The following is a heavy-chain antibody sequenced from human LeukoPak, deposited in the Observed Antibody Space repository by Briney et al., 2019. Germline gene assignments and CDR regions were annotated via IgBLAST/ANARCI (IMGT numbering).Heavy chain of an antibody. Sequence: SETLSLTCTVSGGSISSGSYYWSWIRQPAGKGLEWIGRIYTSGSTNYNPSLKSRVTISVDTSKNQFSLKLSSVTAADTAVYYCAREAAVVADAEYFQHWGQGTLVTVSS. V-gene: IGHV4-61*02. CDR3: AREAAVVADAEYFQH. D-gene: IGHD2-15*01. CDR2: IYTSGST. J-gene: IGHJ1*01. CDR1: GGSISSGSYY.